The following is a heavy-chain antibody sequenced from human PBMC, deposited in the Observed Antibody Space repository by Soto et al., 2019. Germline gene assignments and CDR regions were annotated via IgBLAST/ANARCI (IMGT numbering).Heavy chain of an antibody. CDR2: ISGSGGST. CDR1: GFTFSSYA. CDR3: AKVADIVVVPAYAFDI. Sequence: PGGSLRLSCAASGFTFSSYAMSWVRQAPGKGLEWVSAISGSGGSTYYADSVKGRFTISRDNSKNTLYLQMNSLRAEDTAVYYCAKVADIVVVPAYAFDIWGQGTMVTV. D-gene: IGHD2-2*01. V-gene: IGHV3-23*01. J-gene: IGHJ3*02.